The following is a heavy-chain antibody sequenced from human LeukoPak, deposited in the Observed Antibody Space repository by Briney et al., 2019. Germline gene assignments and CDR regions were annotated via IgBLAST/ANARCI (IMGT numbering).Heavy chain of an antibody. CDR2: ISYDGTIK. CDR1: GFTFSSSG. CDR3: AREAEAFDY. Sequence: PGGSLRLSCAASGFTFSSSGMHWVRQAPGKGLEWVGRISYDGTIKYDADSVKGRFTISRDKSKTTLYLQMNSLRPEDTALYYCAREAEAFDYWGQGTLVTVSS. J-gene: IGHJ4*02. V-gene: IGHV3-30-3*01.